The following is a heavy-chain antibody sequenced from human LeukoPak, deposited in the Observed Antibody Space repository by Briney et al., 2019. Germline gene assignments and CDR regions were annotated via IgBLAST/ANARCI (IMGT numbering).Heavy chain of an antibody. CDR3: ARGLRGYSYGP. CDR2: INHSGST. CDR1: GFTFSSYS. V-gene: IGHV4-34*01. Sequence: GSLRLSCAASGFTFSSYSMNWVRQAPGKGLEWIGEINHSGSTNYNPSLKSRVTISVDTSKNQFSLKLSSVTAADTAVYYCARGLRGYSYGPWGKGTTVTVSS. D-gene: IGHD5-18*01. J-gene: IGHJ6*04.